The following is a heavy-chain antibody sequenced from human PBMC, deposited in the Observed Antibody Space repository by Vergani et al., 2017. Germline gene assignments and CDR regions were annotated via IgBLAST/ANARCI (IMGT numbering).Heavy chain of an antibody. CDR3: ARARGLCAGGRCYTEAWDY. CDR2: ISFDGTNE. CDR1: GFALNRHT. V-gene: IGHV3-30-3*01. D-gene: IGHD2-2*02. J-gene: IGHJ4*02. Sequence: QVQLVESGGGVVQPGTSLRLSCVVSGFALNRHTMYWVRQAPGKGLEWVVGISFDGTNEYYPDLVKGRFTISRDIAKNTLYLQVRSLRREDTGVYHCARARGLCAGGRCYTEAWDYWGQGTPVTVSS.